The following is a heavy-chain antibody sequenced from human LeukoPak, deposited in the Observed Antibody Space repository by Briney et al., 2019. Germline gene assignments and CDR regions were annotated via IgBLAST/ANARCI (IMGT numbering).Heavy chain of an antibody. CDR2: ISGSGGST. J-gene: IGHJ4*02. D-gene: IGHD5-18*01. Sequence: GGSLRLSCAASGFTFSSYAMSWVRQAPGEGLEWVSAISGSGGSTYYADSVKGRFTISRDNSKNTLYLQMNSLRAEDTAVYYCAKGIQLWSQYFDYWGQGTLVTVSS. V-gene: IGHV3-23*01. CDR3: AKGIQLWSQYFDY. CDR1: GFTFSSYA.